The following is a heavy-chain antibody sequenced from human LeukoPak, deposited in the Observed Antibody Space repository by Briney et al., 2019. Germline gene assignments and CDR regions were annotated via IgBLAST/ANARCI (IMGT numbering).Heavy chain of an antibody. J-gene: IGHJ4*02. V-gene: IGHV1-69*13. CDR1: GGTFSSYA. Sequence: SVKVSCKASGGTFSSYAISWVRQAPGQGLEWMGGIIPIFGTANYAQKLQGRVTITADESTSTAYMELSSLRSEDTAVYYCARHLYYDILTGYYYFDYWGQGTLVTVSS. D-gene: IGHD3-9*01. CDR2: IIPIFGTA. CDR3: ARHLYYDILTGYYYFDY.